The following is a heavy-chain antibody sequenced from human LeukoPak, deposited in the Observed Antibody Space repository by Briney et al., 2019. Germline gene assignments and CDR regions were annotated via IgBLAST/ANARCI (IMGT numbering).Heavy chain of an antibody. Sequence: ASVKVSCKASGYTFTGYYMHWVRQAPGQGLEWMGWINPNSGGTNYAQKFRGWVTMTRDTSISAAYMELSRLRSDDTAVYYCARSDFYCSGGSCYRYYFDYWGQGTLVTVSS. D-gene: IGHD2-15*01. CDR1: GYTFTGYY. CDR2: INPNSGGT. CDR3: ARSDFYCSGGSCYRYYFDY. V-gene: IGHV1-2*04. J-gene: IGHJ4*02.